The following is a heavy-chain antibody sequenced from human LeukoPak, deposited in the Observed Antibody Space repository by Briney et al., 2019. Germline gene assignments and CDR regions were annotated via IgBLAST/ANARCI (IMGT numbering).Heavy chain of an antibody. CDR1: GHTFHDYR. CDR3: ARDRLVVVPAAIRHGDYYYYYNMDV. D-gene: IGHD2-2*01. V-gene: IGHV3-20*02. J-gene: IGHJ6*03. Sequence: GGALRLAFSAPGHTFHDYRRSRGPQAPGKVPERVSGNNWKGGSTGDADAVKGRFTVSRDNAKNSRSQQMNSRKPGEISVLDCARDRLVVVPAAIRHGDYYYYYNMDVWGKGPTVTVSS. CDR2: NNWKGGST.